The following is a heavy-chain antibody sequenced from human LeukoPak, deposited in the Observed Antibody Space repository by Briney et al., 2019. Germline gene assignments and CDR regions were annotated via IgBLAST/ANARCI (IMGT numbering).Heavy chain of an antibody. CDR1: GFTFDDYA. D-gene: IGHD3-22*01. Sequence: GGSLRLSCAASGFTFDDYAMHWVRQAPGKGLEWVSGISWNSGSIGYADSVKGRFTISRDNAKNSLYLQMNSLRAEDTALYYCAKDYDSSGFGTYYYGMDVWGQGTTVTVSS. CDR3: AKDYDSSGFGTYYYGMDV. J-gene: IGHJ6*02. V-gene: IGHV3-9*01. CDR2: ISWNSGSI.